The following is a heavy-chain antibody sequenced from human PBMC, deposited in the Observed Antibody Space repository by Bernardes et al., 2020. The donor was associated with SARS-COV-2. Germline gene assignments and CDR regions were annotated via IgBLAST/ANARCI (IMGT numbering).Heavy chain of an antibody. V-gene: IGHV1-58*02. Sequence: SVKVSCKDDGRHFTRSAMRCVRQARGQRREGEGWIVVGSDKTMIAQKLQERLPITRDMSTATVYMELSSLRPEDTAVYYCAAFRQWERLRDYYGMDVWGHGTPVSVYS. D-gene: IGHD1-26*01. J-gene: IGHJ6*02. CDR3: AAFRQWERLRDYYGMDV. CDR2: IVVGSDKT. CDR1: GRHFTRSA.